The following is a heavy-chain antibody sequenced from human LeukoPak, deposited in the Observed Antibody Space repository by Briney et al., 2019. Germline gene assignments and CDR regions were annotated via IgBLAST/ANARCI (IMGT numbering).Heavy chain of an antibody. J-gene: IGHJ4*02. CDR3: ARSGYGSSWYYFDY. D-gene: IGHD6-13*01. V-gene: IGHV1-18*01. CDR2: ISTYNGNT. Sequence: GESLKISCKASGYTFTSYGISWVRQAPGQGLEWMGWISTYNGNTNYAQKLQGRVTVTTDTSTSTAYMELRSLKSDDTALYYCARSGYGSSWYYFDYWGQGTLVTVSS. CDR1: GYTFTSYG.